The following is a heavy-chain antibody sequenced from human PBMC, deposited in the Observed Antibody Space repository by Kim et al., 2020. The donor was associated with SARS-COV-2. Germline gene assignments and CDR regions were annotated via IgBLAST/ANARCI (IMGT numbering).Heavy chain of an antibody. J-gene: IGHJ4*02. CDR2: IIPILGIA. CDR1: GGTFSSYT. D-gene: IGHD3-10*01. Sequence: SVKVSCKASGGTFSSYTISWVRQAPGQGLEWMGRIIPILGIANYAQKFQGRVTITADKSTSTAYMELSSLRSEDTAVYYCASSYGSGSYLPDYWGQGTLVTVSS. CDR3: ASSYGSGSYLPDY. V-gene: IGHV1-69*02.